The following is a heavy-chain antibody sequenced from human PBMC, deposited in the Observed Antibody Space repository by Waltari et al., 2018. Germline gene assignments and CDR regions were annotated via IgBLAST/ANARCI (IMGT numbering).Heavy chain of an antibody. D-gene: IGHD3-22*01. Sequence: QVQLQASGPGLVNPSGPLSLTCAVSCGPIRTSHRWSCVRQPPGQGLAWIGESYHSGSTNYNPSLKSRVTISVDKSKNQFSLKLSSVTAADTAVYYCARVRSDGDYYDSSGYYYLDYWGQGTLVTVSS. CDR1: CGPIRTSHR. CDR2: SYHSGST. J-gene: IGHJ4*02. V-gene: IGHV4-4*02. CDR3: ARVRSDGDYYDSSGYYYLDY.